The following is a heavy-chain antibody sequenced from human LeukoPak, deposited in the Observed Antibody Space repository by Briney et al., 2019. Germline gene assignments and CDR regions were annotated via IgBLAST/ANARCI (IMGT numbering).Heavy chain of an antibody. CDR1: VFTFSSYW. CDR3: ASGRGGRGGINYFDY. D-gene: IGHD2-15*01. Sequence: GGSVRLSCAASVFTFSSYWIHWVRQAPCKGLEWVAVIWYDGSEKYYVDSVKGRFTISRDNSKNTLYLQMNSLRAEDTALYYCASGRGGRGGINYFDYWGQGTLVTVSS. V-gene: IGHV3-33*08. J-gene: IGHJ4*02. CDR2: IWYDGSEK.